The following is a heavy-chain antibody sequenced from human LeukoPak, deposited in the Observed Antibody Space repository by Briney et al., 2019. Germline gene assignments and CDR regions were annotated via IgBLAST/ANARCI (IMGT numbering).Heavy chain of an antibody. J-gene: IGHJ4*02. CDR1: GYTFTSYY. D-gene: IGHD3-16*02. Sequence: ASVTVSCKASGYTFTSYYIHWVRQAPGQGLEWMGIINPSGGSTSYAQKFQGRVTMTRDTSTSTVYMELSSLRSEDTAVYYCARASTRFGGVIAPYGYWGQGTLVTVSS. V-gene: IGHV1-46*01. CDR3: ARASTRFGGVIAPYGY. CDR2: INPSGGST.